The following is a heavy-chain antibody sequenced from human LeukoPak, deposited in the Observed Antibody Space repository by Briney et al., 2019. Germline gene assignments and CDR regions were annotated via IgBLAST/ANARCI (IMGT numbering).Heavy chain of an antibody. Sequence: GGSLRLSCAASGFTFSSYWMSWVRQAPGKGLEWVANIKQDGSEKYYVDSVKGRFTISRDNAKNSLYLQMNSLRAEDTAVYYCARDFSTFKRGCYYYYMDVWGKGTTVTVSS. CDR2: IKQDGSEK. CDR3: ARDFSTFKRGCYYYYMDV. V-gene: IGHV3-7*01. J-gene: IGHJ6*03. D-gene: IGHD3/OR15-3a*01. CDR1: GFTFSSYW.